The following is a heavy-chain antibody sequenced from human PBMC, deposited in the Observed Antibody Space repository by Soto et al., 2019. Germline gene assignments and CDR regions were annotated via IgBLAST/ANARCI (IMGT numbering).Heavy chain of an antibody. J-gene: IGHJ4*02. CDR3: ARAGMTTVTSYYFEY. CDR1: GVTFSSYA. Sequence: VNVSCKASGVTFSSYAISWVRQAPGQGLEWMGGIIPIFGTANYAQKFQGRVTITADESTSTAYMELSSLRSEDTAVYYCARAGMTTVTSYYFEYWGQGTLVSVSS. D-gene: IGHD4-17*01. CDR2: IIPIFGTA. V-gene: IGHV1-69*01.